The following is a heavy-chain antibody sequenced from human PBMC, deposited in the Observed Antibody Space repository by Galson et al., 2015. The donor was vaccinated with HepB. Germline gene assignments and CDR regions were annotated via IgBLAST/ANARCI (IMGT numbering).Heavy chain of an antibody. D-gene: IGHD5-12*01. CDR3: VRTIVAAEN. CDR2: IAYDGNNK. J-gene: IGHJ4*02. CDR1: GFTFSTSG. V-gene: IGHV3-30*03. Sequence: SLRLSCAASGFTFSTSGMHWVRRAPGKGLEWVAAIAYDGNNKYYGDSVKGRFIISRDNSQNMVYLQVNSLKIEDTAVYYCVRTIVAAENWGQGTLVIVSS.